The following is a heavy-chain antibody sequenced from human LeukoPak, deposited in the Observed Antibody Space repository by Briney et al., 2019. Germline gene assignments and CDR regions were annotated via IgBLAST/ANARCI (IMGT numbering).Heavy chain of an antibody. J-gene: IGHJ6*02. CDR1: GGSISSGGYS. V-gene: IGHV4-30-2*01. CDR2: IYHSGST. CDR3: ARDSPYDYYYGMDV. Sequence: SETLSLTCAVPGGSISSGGYSWSWIRQPPGKGLEWIGYIYHSGSTYYNPSLKSRVTISVDRSKNQFSLKLSSVTAADTAVYYCARDSPYDYYYGMDVWGQGTTVTVSS.